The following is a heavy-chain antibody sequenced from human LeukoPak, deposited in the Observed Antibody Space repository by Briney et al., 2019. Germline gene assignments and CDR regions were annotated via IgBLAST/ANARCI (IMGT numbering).Heavy chain of an antibody. Sequence: QAGGSLRLSCAASGFTFTSYWMHWVRQAPGKGLVWVSRVSSDGSSTTYADSVKGRFTISRDNAKNTLYLQMNSLRAEDTAVYYCARGRYYGMDVWGQGTTVTVSS. CDR2: VSSDGSST. CDR1: GFTFTSYW. J-gene: IGHJ6*02. V-gene: IGHV3-74*01. CDR3: ARGRYYGMDV.